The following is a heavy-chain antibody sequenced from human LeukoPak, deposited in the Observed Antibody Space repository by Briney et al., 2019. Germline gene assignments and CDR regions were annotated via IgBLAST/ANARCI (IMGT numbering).Heavy chain of an antibody. V-gene: IGHV3-7*01. CDR2: IQQHGSET. CDR3: ATYSSSNGREFQY. CDR1: GFTFSNYW. D-gene: IGHD2-2*01. Sequence: GGSLRLSCEGSGFTFSNYWMSWVRQAPGKGLEWVTNIQQHGSETYYGDSVKGRFTISRDNAKNSLYLQMNSLRAEDTAVYYCATYSSSNGREFQYWGQGTLVTVSS. J-gene: IGHJ1*01.